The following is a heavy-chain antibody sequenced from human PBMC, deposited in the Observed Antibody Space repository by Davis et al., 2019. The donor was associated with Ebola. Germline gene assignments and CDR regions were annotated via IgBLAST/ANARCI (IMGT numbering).Heavy chain of an antibody. CDR2: IIPIFGTA. CDR1: GGTFSSYA. Sequence: SVKVSCKASGGTFSSYAISWVRQAPGQGLEWMGGIIPIFGTANYAQKFQGRVTITADESTSTAYMELSSLRAEDTAVYYCARGLRVWELLPGYWGQGTLVTVSS. V-gene: IGHV1-69*13. CDR3: ARGLRVWELLPGY. J-gene: IGHJ4*02. D-gene: IGHD1-26*01.